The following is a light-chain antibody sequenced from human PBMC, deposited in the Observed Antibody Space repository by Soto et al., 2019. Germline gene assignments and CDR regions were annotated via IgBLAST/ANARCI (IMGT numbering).Light chain of an antibody. J-gene: IGLJ2*01. CDR2: SGN. CDR3: AAWDDSLNGVV. V-gene: IGLV1-44*01. Sequence: QSVLTQSPSASGTPGQRVTISCSGSSSNVGSYTVYWSQQLPGTAPKVLIYSGNRRPSGVPARFSGFKSGNSAYLAISGLQSEDEADYYWAAWDDSLNGVVFGGGTKLTFL. CDR1: SSNVGSYT.